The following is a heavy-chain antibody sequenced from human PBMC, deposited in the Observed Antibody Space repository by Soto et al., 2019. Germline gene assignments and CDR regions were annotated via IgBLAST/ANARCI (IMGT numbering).Heavy chain of an antibody. V-gene: IGHV3-30*18. CDR2: ISSDGSKK. Sequence: QVHLVESGGGVVQPGRSLRLSCAASGFTFSSYGIHWVRQAPGKGLEWVAVISSDGSKKYYADSVKGRFTISRDNSKNMVHLQMSSLRAEDTAVYYCAKDRPLSGYNLDYWGQGTLVTVSS. CDR1: GFTFSSYG. CDR3: AKDRPLSGYNLDY. D-gene: IGHD5-12*01. J-gene: IGHJ4*02.